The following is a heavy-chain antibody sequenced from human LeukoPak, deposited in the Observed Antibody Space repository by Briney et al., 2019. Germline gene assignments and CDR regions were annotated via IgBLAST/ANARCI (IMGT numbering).Heavy chain of an antibody. V-gene: IGHV4-34*01. CDR1: GGSFSGYY. CDR2: INHSGST. J-gene: IGHJ3*02. Sequence: SSETLSLTCAVYGGSFSGYYWSWIRQPPGKGLEWIGEINHSGSTNYNPSLKSRVTISVDTSKNQFSLKLSSVTAADTAVYYCARASSSLESDAFDIWGQGTMVTVSS. D-gene: IGHD6-13*01. CDR3: ARASSSLESDAFDI.